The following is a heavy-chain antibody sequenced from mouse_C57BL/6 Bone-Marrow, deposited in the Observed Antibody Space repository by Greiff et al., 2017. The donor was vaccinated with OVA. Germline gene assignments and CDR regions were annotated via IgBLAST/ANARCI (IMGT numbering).Heavy chain of an antibody. CDR3: ARGDFWYFDV. V-gene: IGHV1-63*01. CDR1: GYTFTNYW. Sequence: VQLVASGAELVRPGTSVTMSCTASGYTFTNYWIGWAKQRPGHGLEWIGAIYPGGGYTNYTEPFKGKATLTADKSSSTAYMQFSSLTSEDSAIYYCARGDFWYFDVWGTGTTVTVSS. J-gene: IGHJ1*03. CDR2: IYPGGGYT.